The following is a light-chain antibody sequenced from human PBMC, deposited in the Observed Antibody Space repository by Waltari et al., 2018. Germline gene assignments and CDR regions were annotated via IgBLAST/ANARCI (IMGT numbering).Light chain of an antibody. CDR2: EVS. CDR1: DSQLGAYDF. V-gene: IGLV2-14*01. J-gene: IGLJ1*01. Sequence: QSALTQPASASGSPGQSITISCSGTDSQLGAYDFVSRYQQHPGKAPHLIIYEVSNRPSGISNRFSASKSGNTASLTISGLQAEDEADYYCSSYTTSSAPGVFGTGTRVTVL. CDR3: SSYTTSSAPGV.